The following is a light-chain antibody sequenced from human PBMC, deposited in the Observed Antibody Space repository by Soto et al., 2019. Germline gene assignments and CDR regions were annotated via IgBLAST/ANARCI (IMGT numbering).Light chain of an antibody. Sequence: QTVVTQPASVSGSPGQSITISCTGTSSDVGGYNYVSWYQQHPGKAPKLMIYDVSNRPSGVSNRFSGSKSGNTASLTISGLQAEDEADYYCSSYTSSSTAVFGGGTQLTVL. CDR3: SSYTSSSTAV. CDR2: DVS. V-gene: IGLV2-14*01. J-gene: IGLJ7*01. CDR1: SSDVGGYNY.